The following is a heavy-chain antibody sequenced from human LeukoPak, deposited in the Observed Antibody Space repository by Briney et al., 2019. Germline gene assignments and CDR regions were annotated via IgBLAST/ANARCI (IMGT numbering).Heavy chain of an antibody. D-gene: IGHD1-26*01. J-gene: IGHJ4*02. Sequence: GGSLRLSCAASGFTFSSYWMSWDRQAPGKGLEWVANIKQDGSEKYYVDSVKGRFTISRDNAKNSLYLQMNSLRAEDTAVYYCARVDIVGATHFDYWGQGTLVAVSS. CDR3: ARVDIVGATHFDY. CDR2: IKQDGSEK. V-gene: IGHV3-7*01. CDR1: GFTFSSYW.